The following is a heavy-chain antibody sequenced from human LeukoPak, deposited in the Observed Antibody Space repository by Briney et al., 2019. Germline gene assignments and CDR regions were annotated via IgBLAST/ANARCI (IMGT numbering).Heavy chain of an antibody. CDR2: IYYGGST. J-gene: IGHJ3*02. CDR3: ARLGDYYDSGGYFDAFDI. Sequence: PSETLSLTCTVSGGSISSSSYHWGWIRQPPGKGLEWIGTIYYGGSTYYNPSLKSRVTISVDTSKKQFSLKLTSVTAADAAVYYCARLGDYYDSGGYFDAFDIWGQGTMVTVFS. D-gene: IGHD3-22*01. CDR1: GGSISSSSYH. V-gene: IGHV4-39*01.